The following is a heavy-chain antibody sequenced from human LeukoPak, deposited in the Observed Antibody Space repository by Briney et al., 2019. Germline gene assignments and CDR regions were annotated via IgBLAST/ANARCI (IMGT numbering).Heavy chain of an antibody. CDR2: INPKNGGT. Sequence: ASVKVSCKASGYTFIGYYMYWVRQAPGQGVEWMGWINPKNGGTKYAQKFHGRGTITRDTSINTVYMELNSLGFDDTAVYYCARLHEWLPPKRGFDNWGQGTLVSVSS. CDR1: GYTFIGYY. J-gene: IGHJ4*02. CDR3: ARLHEWLPPKRGFDN. D-gene: IGHD6-19*01. V-gene: IGHV1-2*02.